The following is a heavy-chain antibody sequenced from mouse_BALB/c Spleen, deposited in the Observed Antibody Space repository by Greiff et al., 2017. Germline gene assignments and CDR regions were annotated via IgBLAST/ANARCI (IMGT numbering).Heavy chain of an antibody. D-gene: IGHD2-14*01. Sequence: EVKVVESGGGLVKPGGSLKLSCAASGFTFSSYAMSWVRQTPEKRLEWVASISSGGSTYYPDSVKGRFTISRDNARNILYLQMSSLRSEDTAMYYCARSIFGYPAYWGQGTLVTVSA. CDR3: ARSIFGYPAY. J-gene: IGHJ3*01. CDR1: GFTFSSYA. CDR2: ISSGGST. V-gene: IGHV5-6-5*01.